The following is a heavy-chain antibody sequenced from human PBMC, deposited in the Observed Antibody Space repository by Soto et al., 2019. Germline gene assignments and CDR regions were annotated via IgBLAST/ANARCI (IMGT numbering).Heavy chain of an antibody. D-gene: IGHD4-17*01. CDR3: ARDPSVGLRVPKGYYYYYMDV. V-gene: IGHV3-66*01. Sequence: EVQLVESGGGLVQPGGSLRLSCAASGFTVSSNYMSWVRQAPGKGLEWVSVIYSGGSTYYADSVKGRFTISRDNSKNTLYLQMNSLRAEDTAVYYCARDPSVGLRVPKGYYYYYMDVWGKGTTVTVSS. J-gene: IGHJ6*03. CDR1: GFTVSSNY. CDR2: IYSGGST.